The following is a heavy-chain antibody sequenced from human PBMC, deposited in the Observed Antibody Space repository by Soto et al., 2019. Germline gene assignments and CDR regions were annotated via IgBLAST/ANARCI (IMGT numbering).Heavy chain of an antibody. J-gene: IGHJ4*03. CDR1: GFTLSNFG. CDR3: SQGTLGVNHFQFDL. D-gene: IGHD2-8*01. CDR2: ISSDGKTE. Sequence: QVQLVESGGGVIQPGGSLRLSCGASGFTLSNFGVHWVRQAPGKGPEWVGAISSDGKTESYGASVRGRFTVSRDNSQNKVFLPMNCPRNYGTGVYYCSQGTLGVNHFQFDLWGQGTIVTLSS. V-gene: IGHV3-30*18.